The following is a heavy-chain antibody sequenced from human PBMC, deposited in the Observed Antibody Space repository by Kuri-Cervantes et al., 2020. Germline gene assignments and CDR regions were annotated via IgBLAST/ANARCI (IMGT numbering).Heavy chain of an antibody. CDR1: GGSLDDYF. V-gene: IGHV4-59*12. D-gene: IGHD3-22*01. CDR2: IYYSGST. Sequence: SETLSLTCSVSGGSLDDYFWNWIRQPPGKGLEWIGYIYYSGSTYYNPSLKSRVTISVDTSKNQFSLKLSSVTAADTAVYYCARRRYYYDSSGYSQFDYWGQGTLVTVSS. CDR3: ARRRYYYDSSGYSQFDY. J-gene: IGHJ4*02.